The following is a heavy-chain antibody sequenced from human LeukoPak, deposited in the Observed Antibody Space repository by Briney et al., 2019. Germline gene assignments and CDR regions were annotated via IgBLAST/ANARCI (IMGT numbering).Heavy chain of an antibody. CDR1: GFTVSSNH. Sequence: PGGSLRLSCAASGFTVSSNHMSWVRQAPGKGLEWVSVIYSGGDTYYTDSVKGRFTISRDHSKNTLFLQMNSLRADDTAVYYCAKTGGPWDWGQGTLVTVSS. V-gene: IGHV3-53*01. CDR3: AKTGGPWD. J-gene: IGHJ4*02. D-gene: IGHD7-27*01. CDR2: IYSGGDT.